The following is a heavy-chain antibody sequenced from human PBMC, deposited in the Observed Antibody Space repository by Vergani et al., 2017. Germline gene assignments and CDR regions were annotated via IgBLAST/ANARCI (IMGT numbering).Heavy chain of an antibody. Sequence: EVQLVESGGGLVQPGGSLRLSCAASGFTFSSYWMSWVRQAPGKGLEGVANIKQDGSEKYYVDSVKGRFTISRDNAKNSLYLQMNSLRAADTAVYYCAREVAAASLPHFYYGMYGWREG. CDR2: IKQDGSEK. D-gene: IGHD6-13*01. V-gene: IGHV3-7*01. J-gene: IGHJ6*01. CDR3: AREVAAASLPHFYYGMYG. CDR1: GFTFSSYW.